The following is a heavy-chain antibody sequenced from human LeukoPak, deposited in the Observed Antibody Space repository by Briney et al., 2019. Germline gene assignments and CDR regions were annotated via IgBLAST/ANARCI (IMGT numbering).Heavy chain of an antibody. CDR3: ASYPRSIPTPPFDY. Sequence: ASVKVSCKASGYTFTAQYMHWVRQAPGQGLEWMGWINPNNGDTKYAQSFRGRVTMTRDTSPTTAYMELSSLRSDDTAVYFCASYPRSIPTPPFDYWGQGTLVTVSS. D-gene: IGHD2-21*01. CDR2: INPNNGDT. J-gene: IGHJ4*02. V-gene: IGHV1-2*02. CDR1: GYTFTAQY.